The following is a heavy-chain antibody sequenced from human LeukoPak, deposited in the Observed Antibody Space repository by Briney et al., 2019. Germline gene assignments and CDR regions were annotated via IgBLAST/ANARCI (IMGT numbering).Heavy chain of an antibody. V-gene: IGHV3-23*01. CDR1: GFTFSSYA. D-gene: IGHD3-10*01. J-gene: IGHJ4*02. Sequence: RGSLRLSCAASGFTFSSYAMSWVRQAPGKGLEWVSAISGSGGSTYYADSVKGRFTISRDNSKNTLYLQMNSLRAEDTAVYYCAKDSGSYYSPIDYWGQGTLVTVSS. CDR3: AKDSGSYYSPIDY. CDR2: ISGSGGST.